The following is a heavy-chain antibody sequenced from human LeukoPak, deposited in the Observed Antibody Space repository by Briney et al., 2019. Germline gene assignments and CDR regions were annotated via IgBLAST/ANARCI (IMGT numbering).Heavy chain of an antibody. CDR1: GYTFTGYY. Sequence: ASVKVSCKASGYTFTGYYMHWVRQAPGQGLEWMGWINPNSGGTNYAQKFQGRVTMTRDTSISTAYMELSRLRSDDTAVYYCARGDYDFWSGPNGMDVRGQGTTVTVSS. J-gene: IGHJ6*02. CDR2: INPNSGGT. D-gene: IGHD3-3*01. V-gene: IGHV1-2*02. CDR3: ARGDYDFWSGPNGMDV.